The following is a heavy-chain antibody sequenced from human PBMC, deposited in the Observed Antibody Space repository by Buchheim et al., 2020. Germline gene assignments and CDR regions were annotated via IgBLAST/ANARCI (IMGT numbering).Heavy chain of an antibody. CDR2: ISYDGSNK. CDR3: ARVERDGVVTSYYYGMDV. J-gene: IGHJ6*02. D-gene: IGHD3-3*01. Sequence: QVQLVESGGGVVQPGRSLRLSCAASAFTFSNFHWVRQAPGTGLEWVAVISYDGSNKYYADSVQGRFTISRDNSENTLYLHMNSLRAEDTAVYYCARVERDGVVTSYYYGMDVWGQGTT. CDR1: AFTFSNF. V-gene: IGHV3-30*04.